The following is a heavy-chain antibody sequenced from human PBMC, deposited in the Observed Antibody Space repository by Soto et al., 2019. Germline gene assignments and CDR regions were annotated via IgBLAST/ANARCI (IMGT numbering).Heavy chain of an antibody. Sequence: ASVEVSCEASGYTFTSYAIHWVRQAPGQRLEWMGWINAGNGNTKYSQKFQGRVTITRDTSASTAYMELSSLRSEDTAVYYRARVAAPIYYYGMDVWGQGTPVTVSS. CDR3: ARVAAPIYYYGMDV. D-gene: IGHD2-15*01. J-gene: IGHJ6*02. CDR2: INAGNGNT. V-gene: IGHV1-3*01. CDR1: GYTFTSYA.